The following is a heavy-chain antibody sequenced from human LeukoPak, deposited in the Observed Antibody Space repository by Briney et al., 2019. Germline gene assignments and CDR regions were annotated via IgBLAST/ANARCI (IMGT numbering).Heavy chain of an antibody. J-gene: IGHJ5*02. Sequence: GGSLRLSCAASGFTVSGKFMTWVRQAPGKGLEWVSVIYNSGSTYYADSVKGRFTISRDTSKNTLYLQMNSLRAEDTAVYYCARDHVLAAGTPHHWGQGTLVTVSS. CDR3: ARDHVLAAGTPHH. CDR2: IYNSGST. D-gene: IGHD3-3*02. V-gene: IGHV3-66*01. CDR1: GFTVSGKF.